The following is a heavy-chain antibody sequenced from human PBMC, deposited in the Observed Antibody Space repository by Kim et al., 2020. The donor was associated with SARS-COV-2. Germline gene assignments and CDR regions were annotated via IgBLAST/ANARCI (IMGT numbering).Heavy chain of an antibody. J-gene: IGHJ4*02. V-gene: IGHV3-74*01. D-gene: IGHD2-15*01. CDR3: ARDVGGYCSGGSCYN. Sequence: DSLQGRFTTSRNTAKNTLYLQMNSLRAEDTAVYYCARDVGGYCSGGSCYNWGQGTLVTVSS.